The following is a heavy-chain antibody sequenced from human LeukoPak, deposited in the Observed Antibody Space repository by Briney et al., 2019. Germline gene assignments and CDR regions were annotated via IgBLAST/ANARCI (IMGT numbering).Heavy chain of an antibody. CDR2: ISSSGSTI. D-gene: IGHD3-10*02. Sequence: GGSPRLSCAASGFTFSSYWMSWVRQAPGKGLEWVSYISSSGSTIYYADSVKGRFTISRDNAKNSLYLQMNSLRAEDTAVYYCAELGITMIGGVWGKGTTVTISS. J-gene: IGHJ6*04. V-gene: IGHV3-48*04. CDR3: AELGITMIGGV. CDR1: GFTFSSYW.